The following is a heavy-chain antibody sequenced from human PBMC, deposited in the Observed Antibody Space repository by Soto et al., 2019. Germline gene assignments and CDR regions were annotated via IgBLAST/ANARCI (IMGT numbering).Heavy chain of an antibody. V-gene: IGHV1-69*02. CDR3: AIDGRGIVVVPAAMALGYNYYYLGV. D-gene: IGHD2-2*01. Sequence: SVKVSCKASGGTFSSYTISWERQAPGQGLEWMGRIIPILGIANYAQKFQGRVTITADKSTSTAYMELSSRRCGDTAVYCCAIDGRGIVVVPAAMALGYNYYYLGVRRKGSTVTVSS. J-gene: IGHJ6*03. CDR1: GGTFSSYT. CDR2: IIPILGIA.